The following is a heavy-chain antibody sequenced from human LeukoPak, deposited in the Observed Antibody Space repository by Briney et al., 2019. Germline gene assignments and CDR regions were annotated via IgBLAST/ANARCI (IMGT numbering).Heavy chain of an antibody. J-gene: IGHJ3*02. CDR3: ARGGRFTMIVVVDAFDI. Sequence: GGSLRLSCAASGFTFSSYEMNWVRQAPGKGLEWVSYISSSGSTIYYADSVKGRFTISRDNAKNSLYLQMNSLRAEDTAVYYCARGGRFTMIVVVDAFDIWGQGTMVTVSS. CDR1: GFTFSSYE. D-gene: IGHD3-22*01. V-gene: IGHV3-48*03. CDR2: ISSSGSTI.